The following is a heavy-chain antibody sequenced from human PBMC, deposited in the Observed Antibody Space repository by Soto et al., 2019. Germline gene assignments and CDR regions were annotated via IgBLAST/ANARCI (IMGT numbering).Heavy chain of an antibody. CDR2: IIPILGIA. CDR1: GGTFSSYT. Sequence: ASVKVSCKASGGTFSSYTISWVRQAPGQGLEWMGRIIPILGIANYAQKFQGRVTITADKSTSTAYMELSSLRSEDTAVYYCARDLGYCSSTSCYALYYYYMDVWGKGTTVTVSS. D-gene: IGHD2-2*01. J-gene: IGHJ6*03. CDR3: ARDLGYCSSTSCYALYYYYMDV. V-gene: IGHV1-69*04.